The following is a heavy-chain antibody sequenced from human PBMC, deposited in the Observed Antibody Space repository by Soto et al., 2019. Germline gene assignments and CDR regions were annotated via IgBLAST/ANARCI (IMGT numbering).Heavy chain of an antibody. D-gene: IGHD6-19*01. CDR1: GFTFSTYG. Sequence: QVQLVESGGGVVQPGRSLRLSCAASGFTFSTYGMHWVRQAPGKGLEWVTVISYDGSNKYYADSVKGRFTISRDNSKNTLYLQMNSLRTEDTAVYYCAKDRSYSSGWNFDHWGQGTLVTVSS. V-gene: IGHV3-30*18. CDR3: AKDRSYSSGWNFDH. J-gene: IGHJ4*02. CDR2: ISYDGSNK.